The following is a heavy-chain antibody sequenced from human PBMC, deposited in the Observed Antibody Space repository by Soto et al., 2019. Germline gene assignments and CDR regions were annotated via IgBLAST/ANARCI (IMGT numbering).Heavy chain of an antibody. Sequence: SETLSLTCTVSGGSISSYYWSWIRQPPGKGLEWIGYIYYSGSTNYNPSLKSRVTISVDTSKNQFSLKLSSVTAADTAVYYCARGKVVPAARDPIYFDYWGQGTLVTVSS. J-gene: IGHJ4*02. V-gene: IGHV4-59*01. CDR2: IYYSGST. CDR1: GGSISSYY. D-gene: IGHD2-2*01. CDR3: ARGKVVPAARDPIYFDY.